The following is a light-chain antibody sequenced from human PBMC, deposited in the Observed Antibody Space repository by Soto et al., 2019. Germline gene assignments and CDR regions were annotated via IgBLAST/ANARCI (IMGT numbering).Light chain of an antibody. V-gene: IGLV1-44*01. CDR2: GNN. CDR1: SSNIGGNT. J-gene: IGLJ2*01. Sequence: QAVVTQPPSASGTPGQRVTISCSGSSSNIGGNTVNWYQQLPGTAPKLLIYGNNQRPSGVPDRFSGSKSGTSASLAISGLQSEDEADYYCAAWDDSLNGSYVVFGGGTQLTVL. CDR3: AAWDDSLNGSYVV.